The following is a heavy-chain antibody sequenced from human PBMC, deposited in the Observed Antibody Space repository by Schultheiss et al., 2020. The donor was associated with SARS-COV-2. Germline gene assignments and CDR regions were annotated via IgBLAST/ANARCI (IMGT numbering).Heavy chain of an antibody. CDR2: ISGSGGST. Sequence: GGSLRLSCAASGFTVSSNYMSWVRQAPGKGLEWVSAISGSGGSTYYADSVKGRFTISRDNSKNTLYLQMNSLRAEDTAVYYCATSEAVAYPFDYWGQGTLVTVSS. CDR3: ATSEAVAYPFDY. D-gene: IGHD6-19*01. CDR1: GFTVSSNY. V-gene: IGHV3-23*01. J-gene: IGHJ4*02.